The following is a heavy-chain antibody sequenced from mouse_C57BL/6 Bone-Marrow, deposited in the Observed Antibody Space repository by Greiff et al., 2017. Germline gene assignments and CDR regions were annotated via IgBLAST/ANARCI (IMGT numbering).Heavy chain of an antibody. Sequence: EVQLVESEGGLVQPGSSMKLSCTASGFTFSDYYMAWVRQVPEKGLEWVANINYDGSSTYYLDSLKSRFIISRDNAKNILYLQMSSLKSEDTATYYCAREEWSYAMDYWGQGTSVTVSS. V-gene: IGHV5-16*01. CDR2: INYDGSST. CDR1: GFTFSDYY. CDR3: AREEWSYAMDY. J-gene: IGHJ4*01. D-gene: IGHD1-3*01.